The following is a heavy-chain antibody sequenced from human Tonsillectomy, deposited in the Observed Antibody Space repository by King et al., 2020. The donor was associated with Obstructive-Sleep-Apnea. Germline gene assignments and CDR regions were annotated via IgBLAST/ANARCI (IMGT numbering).Heavy chain of an antibody. CDR3: AKDNSSGWYRGLDY. CDR2: ISWNSGSI. Sequence: VQLVESGGGLAQPGRSLRLSCAASGFTFDDYAMHWVRQAPGKGLEWVSGISWNSGSIGYADSVKGRFTISRDNTKNSLHLQMNSRRAEDTAFYYCAKDNSSGWYRGLDYWGQGTLVIVSS. V-gene: IGHV3-9*01. CDR1: GFTFDDYA. J-gene: IGHJ4*02. D-gene: IGHD6-19*01.